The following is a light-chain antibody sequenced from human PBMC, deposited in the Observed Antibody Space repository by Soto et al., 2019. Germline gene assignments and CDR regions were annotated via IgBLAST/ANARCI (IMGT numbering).Light chain of an antibody. CDR2: EVS. CDR1: SSDFGGYNY. CDR3: SSYAGSNNFVV. V-gene: IGLV2-8*01. Sequence: QSVLTQPPSASGSPGQSVTISCTGTSSDFGGYNYVSWYQQHPGKAPKLVIYEVSKRPSGVPDRFSGSKSGNTASLTVSGLQAEDEADYYCSSYAGSNNFVVFGGGTKVTVL. J-gene: IGLJ2*01.